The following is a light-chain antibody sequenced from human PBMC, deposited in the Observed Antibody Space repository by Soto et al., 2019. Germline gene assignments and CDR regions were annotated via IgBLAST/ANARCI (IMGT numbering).Light chain of an antibody. CDR2: GAS. Sequence: EIVMTQSPATLSVSPGERATLSCRASQSVSSNLAWYQQKPGQAPRLLIYGASTRATGNPATFSASGSGTEFTLTISSLQSEDFAVYYCQQYKNWPLTFGGGTKVEIK. J-gene: IGKJ4*01. V-gene: IGKV3-15*01. CDR3: QQYKNWPLT. CDR1: QSVSSN.